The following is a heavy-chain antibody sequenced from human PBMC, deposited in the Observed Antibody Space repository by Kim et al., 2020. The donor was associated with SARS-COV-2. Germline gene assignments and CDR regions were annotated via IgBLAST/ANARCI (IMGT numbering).Heavy chain of an antibody. D-gene: IGHD2-8*01. J-gene: IGHJ4*02. V-gene: IGHV3-7*01. CDR2: KQDGSRK. Sequence: KQDGSRKYDVGSVKGRFTISRDNAKNSLYLQMNSLRAEDTAVYYCARDGVWGQGTLVTVSS. CDR3: ARDGV.